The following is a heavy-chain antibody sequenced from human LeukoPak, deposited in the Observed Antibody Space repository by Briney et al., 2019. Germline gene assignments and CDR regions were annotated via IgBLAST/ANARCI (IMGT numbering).Heavy chain of an antibody. CDR1: GFSFSTYG. D-gene: IGHD5-12*01. V-gene: IGHV3-33*01. CDR3: ARDRATPAGYFDY. CDR2: IWSDGTNK. Sequence: GGSLRLSCAASGFSFSTYGMHWVRQAPGKGLEWVAVIWSDGTNKYYADSVKGRFTISRDNSKNTLYLQMNSLRAEDTGVYYCARDRATPAGYFDYWGQGTLVTVSS. J-gene: IGHJ4*02.